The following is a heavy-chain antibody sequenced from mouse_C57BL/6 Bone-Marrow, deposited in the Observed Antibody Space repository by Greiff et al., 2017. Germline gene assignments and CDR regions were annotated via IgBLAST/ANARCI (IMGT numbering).Heavy chain of an antibody. J-gene: IGHJ2*01. Sequence: QVQLQQPGAELVMPGASVKLSCKASGYTFTSYWMPWVKQRPGQGLEWIGEIATSDSYTNYNQQFKGQFTLSVDKSASTAYMQLSSLTSEDSAVYYCARLSGSSSDWGQGTTLTVSS. D-gene: IGHD1-1*01. CDR1: GYTFTSYW. V-gene: IGHV1-69*01. CDR2: IATSDSYT. CDR3: ARLSGSSSD.